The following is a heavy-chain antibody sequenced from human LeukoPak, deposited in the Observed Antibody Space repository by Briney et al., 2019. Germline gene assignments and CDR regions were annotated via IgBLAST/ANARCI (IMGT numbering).Heavy chain of an antibody. CDR1: GYTFINYG. D-gene: IGHD6-6*01. CDR2: TSGDNVNT. Sequence: ASVKASCKASGYTFINYGISWVRQARGQGLEWMGWTSGDNVNTYYAQKFLGRVIMTTDISTTTAYMELRSLRPDDTAVYYCVRDWEWKAARNLFDPWGQGTRVTVSS. J-gene: IGHJ5*02. CDR3: VRDWEWKAARNLFDP. V-gene: IGHV1-18*01.